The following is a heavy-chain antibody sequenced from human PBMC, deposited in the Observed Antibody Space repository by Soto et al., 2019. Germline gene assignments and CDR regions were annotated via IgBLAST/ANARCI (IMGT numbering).Heavy chain of an antibody. Sequence: SETLSLTCTVSGGSISSYYWSWIRQPAGKGLEWIGRIYTSGSTNYNPSLKSRVTMSVDTSKNQFSLKLSSVTAADTAVYYCASSWYYDSSGYLDYWGLGTLVTVSS. J-gene: IGHJ4*02. V-gene: IGHV4-4*07. D-gene: IGHD3-22*01. CDR3: ASSWYYDSSGYLDY. CDR2: IYTSGST. CDR1: GGSISSYY.